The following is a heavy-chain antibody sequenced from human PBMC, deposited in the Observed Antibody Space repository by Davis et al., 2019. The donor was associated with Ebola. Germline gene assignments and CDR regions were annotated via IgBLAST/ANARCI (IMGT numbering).Heavy chain of an antibody. CDR3: AKRRYSNYGYMDV. Sequence: GSPRPPCSTSGITFSSYAKSWVRPAPGKGLEWVSGISGSGGNTYYADSVKGRFTISRDNSKNTLYLQMDSLRAEDTAEYYCAKRRYSNYGYMDVWGKGTTVTVSS. J-gene: IGHJ6*03. D-gene: IGHD5-18*01. CDR2: ISGSGGNT. CDR1: GITFSSYA. V-gene: IGHV3-23*01.